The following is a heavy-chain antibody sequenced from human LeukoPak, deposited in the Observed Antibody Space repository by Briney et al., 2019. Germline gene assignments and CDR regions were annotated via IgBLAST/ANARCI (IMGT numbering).Heavy chain of an antibody. CDR1: GFTFSSYA. D-gene: IGHD6-13*01. J-gene: IGHJ4*02. CDR2: ISGSGGST. Sequence: GGSLRLSCAASGFTFSSYAMSWVRQAPGKGLEWVSAISGSGGSTYYAGSVKGRFTISRDNSKNTLYLQMNSLRAEDTAVYYCAKLDARGMYSSSWYSGYWGQGTLVTVSS. CDR3: AKLDARGMYSSSWYSGY. V-gene: IGHV3-23*01.